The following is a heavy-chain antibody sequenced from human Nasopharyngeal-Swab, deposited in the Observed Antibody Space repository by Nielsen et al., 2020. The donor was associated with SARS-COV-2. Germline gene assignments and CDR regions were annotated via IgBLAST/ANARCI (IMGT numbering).Heavy chain of an antibody. CDR1: GFTFTTYW. V-gene: IGHV3-7*03. D-gene: IGHD3-3*01. CDR3: AKDIRGYYDFSP. Sequence: GESLKISCAASGFTFTTYWMTWVRQAPGKGLEWVANIKEDGSEKNYVGSVRGRFTISRDNAENSLYLQMNSLRAEDTAVYYCAKDIRGYYDFSPWGLGTLVTVAS. J-gene: IGHJ5*02. CDR2: IKEDGSEK.